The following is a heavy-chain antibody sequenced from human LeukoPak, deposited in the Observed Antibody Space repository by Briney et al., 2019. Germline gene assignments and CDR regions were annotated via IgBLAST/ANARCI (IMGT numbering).Heavy chain of an antibody. J-gene: IGHJ6*03. CDR2: IYTSGST. Sequence: SETLSLTCTVSGGSISSYYWSWIRQPAGKGLEWIGRIYTSGSTNYNPSLKSRVTMSVDTSKNQFSLKLSSVTAADTAVYYCARGKQTSYYYYMDVWGKGTTVTVSS. CDR3: ARGKQTSYYYYMDV. V-gene: IGHV4-4*07. CDR1: GGSISSYY. D-gene: IGHD6-13*01.